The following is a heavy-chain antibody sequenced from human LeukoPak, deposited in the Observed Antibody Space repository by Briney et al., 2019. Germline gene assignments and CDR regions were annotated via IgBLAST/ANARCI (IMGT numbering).Heavy chain of an antibody. Sequence: GGSLRLSCAASGFTFSSYDMHWVRQATGKGLEWVSAIGTAGDTYYPGSVKGRFTISRENAKNSLNLQMNSLRAGDTAVYYCAREMRRVYDFWSGTYYYYYGMDVWGQGTTVTVSS. V-gene: IGHV3-13*01. CDR3: AREMRRVYDFWSGTYYYYYGMDV. D-gene: IGHD3-3*01. J-gene: IGHJ6*02. CDR1: GFTFSSYD. CDR2: IGTAGDT.